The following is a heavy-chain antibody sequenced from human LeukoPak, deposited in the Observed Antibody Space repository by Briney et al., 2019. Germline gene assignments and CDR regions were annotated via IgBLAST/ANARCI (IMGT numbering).Heavy chain of an antibody. CDR3: TRGGGTVNFDWFFHFDY. V-gene: IGHV3-49*03. Sequence: GGSLRLSCTASGFTFGDYAMSWFRQAPGKGLEWVGFIRSKAYGGTTEYAASVKGRFTISRDDSKSIAYLQMNSLKTEDTAVYYCTRGGGTVNFDWFFHFDYWGQGTLVTVSS. J-gene: IGHJ4*02. CDR2: IRSKAYGGTT. CDR1: GFTFGDYA. D-gene: IGHD3-9*01.